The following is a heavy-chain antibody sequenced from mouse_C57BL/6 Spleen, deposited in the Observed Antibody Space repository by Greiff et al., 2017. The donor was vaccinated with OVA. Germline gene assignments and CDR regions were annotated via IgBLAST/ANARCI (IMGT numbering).Heavy chain of an antibody. Sequence: EVQGVESVGGLVKPGGSLKLSCAASGFPFSSYAMSWVRQTPEKRLEWVATISDGGSYTYYPDNVKGRFTISRDNAKNNLYLQMSHLKSEDTAMYYSARAYYSNPYAMDYWGQGTSVTVSS. V-gene: IGHV5-4*01. J-gene: IGHJ4*01. CDR3: ARAYYSNPYAMDY. CDR1: GFPFSSYA. D-gene: IGHD2-5*01. CDR2: ISDGGSYT.